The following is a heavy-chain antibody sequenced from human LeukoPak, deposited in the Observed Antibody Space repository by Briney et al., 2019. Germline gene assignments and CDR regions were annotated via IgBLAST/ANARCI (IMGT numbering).Heavy chain of an antibody. D-gene: IGHD3-22*01. CDR1: GGSISSSNW. Sequence: PSETLSLTCAVSGGSISSSNWWSWVRQPPGKGLEWIGEIYHSGSTNYNPSLKSRVTISVDKSKNQFSLKLSSVTAADTAVYYCARDFSYYYDSSGVGGYWGQGTLVTVSS. CDR3: ARDFSYYYDSSGVGGY. J-gene: IGHJ4*02. CDR2: IYHSGST. V-gene: IGHV4-4*02.